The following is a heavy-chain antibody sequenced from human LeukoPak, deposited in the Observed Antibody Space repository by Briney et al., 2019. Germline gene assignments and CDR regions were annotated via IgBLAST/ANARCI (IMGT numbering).Heavy chain of an antibody. CDR2: IIPIFGTA. V-gene: IGHV1-69*13. CDR1: GGTFSSYA. Sequence: ASVKVSCKASGGTFSSYAISWVRQAPGQGLEWMGGIIPIFGTANYAQKFQGRVTITADESTSTAYMELSSLRSEDTAVYYCTTEVGELSEFDYWGQGTLVTVSS. D-gene: IGHD3-16*02. CDR3: TTEVGELSEFDY. J-gene: IGHJ4*02.